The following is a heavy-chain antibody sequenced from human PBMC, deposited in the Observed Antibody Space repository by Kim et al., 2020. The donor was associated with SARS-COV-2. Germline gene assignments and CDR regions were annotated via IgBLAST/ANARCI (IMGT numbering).Heavy chain of an antibody. CDR1: GFTFTGYA. J-gene: IGHJ4*02. V-gene: IGHV3-23*01. CDR2: IDGSDGTT. CDR3: MKGGWGWIWDH. Sequence: GGSLRLSCTTSGFTFTGYAMSWVRQAPGKGLEWVSSIDGSDGTTDYVDSVKGRFTISRDNSKNTLYLQMSTLRADDTAVYYCMKGGWGWIWDHWGQGTLVTVAS. D-gene: IGHD2-2*03.